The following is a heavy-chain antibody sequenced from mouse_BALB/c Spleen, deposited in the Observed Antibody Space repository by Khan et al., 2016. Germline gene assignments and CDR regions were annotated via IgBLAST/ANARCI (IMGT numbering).Heavy chain of an antibody. V-gene: IGHV1-54*01. CDR3: ASQYGSSYVGFAY. CDR2: INPGSGGT. D-gene: IGHD1-1*01. CDR1: GYAFTNCL. J-gene: IGHJ3*01. Sequence: QVQLQQSGAELVRPGTSVKVPCKASGYAFTNCLIEWVKQRPGQGLEWIGVINPGSGGTNYNERFKGKATLTADNSSSTAYMQLSSLTSDDSAVYSCASQYGSSYVGFAYWGQGTLVTVSA.